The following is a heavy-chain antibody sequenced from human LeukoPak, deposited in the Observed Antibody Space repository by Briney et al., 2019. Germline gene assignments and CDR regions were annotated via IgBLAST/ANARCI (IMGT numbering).Heavy chain of an antibody. V-gene: IGHV1-18*01. CDR3: ASSGIIHDFPYFDY. CDR2: ISAYNDNT. D-gene: IGHD2-15*01. Sequence: EASVKVSCKASGYTFTSYGISWVRQAPGQGLEWMGWISAYNDNTNYAQKLQGRVTMTTDTSTSTAYMELRSLRSDDTAVYYCASSGIIHDFPYFDYWGQGTLVTVSS. CDR1: GYTFTSYG. J-gene: IGHJ4*02.